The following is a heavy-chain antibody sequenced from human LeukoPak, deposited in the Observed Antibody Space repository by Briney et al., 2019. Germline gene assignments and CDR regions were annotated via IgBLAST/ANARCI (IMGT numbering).Heavy chain of an antibody. D-gene: IGHD3-10*01. CDR2: IYYSGST. V-gene: IGHV4-59*01. CDR1: GGSISSYY. CDR3: ARDYYYATGYYGMDV. Sequence: SETLSLTCTVSGGSISSYYWSWIRQPPGKGLDWIGYIYYSGSTNYNPSLKSRVTISVDTSKNQFSLKLSSVTVADTAVYYCARDYYYATGYYGMDVWGQGTTVTVSS. J-gene: IGHJ6*02.